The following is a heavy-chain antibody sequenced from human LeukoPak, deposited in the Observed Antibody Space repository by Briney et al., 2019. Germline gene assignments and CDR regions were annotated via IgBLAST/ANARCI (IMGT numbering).Heavy chain of an antibody. J-gene: IGHJ4*02. D-gene: IGHD1-26*01. CDR3: ATFLTHPDDVKWEAFDY. CDR1: GFTLSDHY. CDR2: IRYDGSNK. V-gene: IGHV3-30*02. Sequence: PGGSLRLSCAASGFTLSDHYMDWVRQAPGKGLEWVAFIRYDGSNKYYADSVKGRFTISRDNSKNTLYLQMNSLRSEDTAVYYCATFLTHPDDVKWEAFDYWGQGTLVTVSS.